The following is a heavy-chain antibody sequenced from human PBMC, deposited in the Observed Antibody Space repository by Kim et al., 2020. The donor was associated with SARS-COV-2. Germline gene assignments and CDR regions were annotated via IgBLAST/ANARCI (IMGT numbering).Heavy chain of an antibody. Sequence: SDIYYADSVQCRFTISRDNAKNSLYLQMNSLRDEDTALYYCARGGDLWGQGTLVTVSS. CDR3: ARGGDL. V-gene: IGHV3-48*02. D-gene: IGHD3-3*01. J-gene: IGHJ4*02. CDR2: SDI.